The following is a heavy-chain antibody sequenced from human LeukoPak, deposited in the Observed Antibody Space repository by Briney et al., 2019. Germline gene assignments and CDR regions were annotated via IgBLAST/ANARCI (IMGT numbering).Heavy chain of an antibody. CDR1: NGSISSYY. J-gene: IGHJ6*02. D-gene: IGHD2-15*01. CDR2: IYSSGST. CDR3: ARHCSGGSCYSGYYYGMDV. Sequence: PSETLSLTCTVSNGSISSYYWSRIRQPPGKGLEWIGYIYSSGSTNYNPSLNSRVTISVDTSENQVSLKLSSVTAADTAVYYCARHCSGGSCYSGYYYGMDVWGQGTTVTVSS. V-gene: IGHV4-59*08.